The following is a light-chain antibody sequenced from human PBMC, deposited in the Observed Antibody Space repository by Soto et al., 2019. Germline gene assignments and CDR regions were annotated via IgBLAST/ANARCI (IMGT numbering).Light chain of an antibody. V-gene: IGKV1-39*01. J-gene: IGKJ2*01. CDR1: QSVSIY. CDR2: SAS. CDR3: QQSITTPT. Sequence: DIQMTQSPSSLSASVGDRVTITCRASQSVSIYLNWYQKKPGKAPRLLIYSASSLRSGVPSRFSGSGSGTDFTLTVSSLRPEDSATYYCQQSITTPTLGQGTKVDTK.